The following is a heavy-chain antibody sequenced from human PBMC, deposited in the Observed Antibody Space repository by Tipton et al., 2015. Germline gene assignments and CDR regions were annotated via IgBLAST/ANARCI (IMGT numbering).Heavy chain of an antibody. V-gene: IGHV4-39*02. CDR3: ARDAGIIAAPSRYFQY. Sequence: TLSLTCTVSGGSINSALYYWSWIRQSPGKGLEWIGSKYYSGRTYNNPSPKSRVTISLDTSRNQFFLKVNSVTAADTAIYYCARDAGIIAAPSRYFQYWGQGTLVTVSS. CDR1: GGSINSALYY. D-gene: IGHD6-25*01. J-gene: IGHJ1*01. CDR2: KYYSGRT.